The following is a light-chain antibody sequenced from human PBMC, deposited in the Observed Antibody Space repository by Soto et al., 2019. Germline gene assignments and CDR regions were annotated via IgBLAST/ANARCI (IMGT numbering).Light chain of an antibody. V-gene: IGLV2-14*01. CDR3: SSYTSSSTRVV. J-gene: IGLJ2*01. CDR2: DVS. Sequence: QSALTQPASVSGSPGQSITLSCTGTSSDVGGYNYVSWYQQHPGKAPKLMIYDVSNRPSGVSNRFSGSKSGKTASLTISGLQAEDEADYYSSSYTSSSTRVVFGGGTKLTVL. CDR1: SSDVGGYNY.